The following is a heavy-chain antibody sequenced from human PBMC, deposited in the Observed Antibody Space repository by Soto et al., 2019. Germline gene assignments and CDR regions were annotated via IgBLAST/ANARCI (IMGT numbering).Heavy chain of an antibody. Sequence: ASVKVSCKDSGYTFTSYGMSWVRQAPGEGLEWMGWISAYTGNTNYAQKLQARLTMTTATSTSTAYMELRSLRSDDTAVYYCARDTPPTTSFYYYGMDVWGQGTTVTVSS. CDR2: ISAYTGNT. J-gene: IGHJ6*02. CDR1: GYTFTSYG. V-gene: IGHV1-18*04. CDR3: ARDTPPTTSFYYYGMDV. D-gene: IGHD5-12*01.